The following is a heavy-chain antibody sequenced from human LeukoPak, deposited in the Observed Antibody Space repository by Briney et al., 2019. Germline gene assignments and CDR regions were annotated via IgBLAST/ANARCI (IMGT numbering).Heavy chain of an antibody. CDR2: ISAYNGNT. CDR1: GYTFTSYG. D-gene: IGHD2-2*01. J-gene: IGHJ6*02. V-gene: IGHV1-18*01. Sequence: ASVKVSCKASGYTFTSYGISWVRQPPRQGLECMGWISAYNGNTNYAQKLQGRVTMTTDTSTSTAYMELRSLRSDDTAVYYCARDRSDIVVVPAAMWGYYYYGMDVWGQGTTVTVSS. CDR3: ARDRSDIVVVPAAMWGYYYYGMDV.